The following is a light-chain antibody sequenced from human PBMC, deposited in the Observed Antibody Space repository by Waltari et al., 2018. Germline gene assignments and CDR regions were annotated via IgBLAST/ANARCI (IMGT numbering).Light chain of an antibody. CDR3: SSYTTTSAII. CDR2: DVS. CDR1: SSDVGGYNY. Sequence: QSALTQPDSVSGSPGPSITISCTGTSSDVGGYNYVPWYQQYPGKAPTLILFDVSRWPSGVSNRFSGSKSGNTASLTISGLQAEDEADYYCSSYTTTSAIIFGGGTTLTVL. J-gene: IGLJ2*01. V-gene: IGLV2-14*03.